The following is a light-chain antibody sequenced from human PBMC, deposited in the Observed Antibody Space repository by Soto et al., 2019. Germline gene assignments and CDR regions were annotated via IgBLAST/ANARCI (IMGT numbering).Light chain of an antibody. CDR3: QQYGSSPIT. CDR1: QSITNNY. CDR2: GAS. V-gene: IGKV3-20*01. Sequence: EIVLTQSPGTLSLSPGERATLSCRASQSITNNYLAWYQQKPGQAPRLLIYGASSRVTGIPDRFSGSGSGTNFTLTISSREPDDFAVYYCQQYGSSPITFGQGTRLEMK. J-gene: IGKJ5*01.